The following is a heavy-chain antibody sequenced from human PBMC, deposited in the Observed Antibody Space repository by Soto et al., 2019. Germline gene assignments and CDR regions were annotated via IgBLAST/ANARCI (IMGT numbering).Heavy chain of an antibody. CDR3: ASVCRFGGSRYVMDG. CDR1: GYTFTSYY. J-gene: IGHJ6*02. D-gene: IGHD2-8*01. CDR2: INPSGGST. Sequence: ASVKVSWTASGYTFTSYYMHWVRQAPGQGLEWMGIINPSGGSTSYAQKFQGRVTMTRDTSTSTVYMELSSLRSEDTAVYYCASVCRFGGSRYVMDGSGQRNTVTV. V-gene: IGHV1-46*01.